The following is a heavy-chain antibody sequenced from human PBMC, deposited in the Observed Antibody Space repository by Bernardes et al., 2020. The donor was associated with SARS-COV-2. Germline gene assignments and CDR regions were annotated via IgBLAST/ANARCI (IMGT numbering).Heavy chain of an antibody. V-gene: IGHV1-18*01. Sequence: ASVKVSCKASGYTFTSYGISWVRQAPGQGLEWMGWISAYNGNTNYAQKLQGRVTMTTDTSTSTAYMELRSLRSDDTAVYYCARDLAARPGTHNWFDPWGQGTLVTVSS. D-gene: IGHD6-6*01. CDR2: ISAYNGNT. CDR1: GYTFTSYG. J-gene: IGHJ5*02. CDR3: ARDLAARPGTHNWFDP.